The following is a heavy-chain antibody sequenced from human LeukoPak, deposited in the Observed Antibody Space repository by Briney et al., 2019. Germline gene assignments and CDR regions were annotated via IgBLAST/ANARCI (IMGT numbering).Heavy chain of an antibody. D-gene: IGHD3-22*01. Sequence: GGSLRLSCAASGFIFSGYGMHWVRQAPCNGREWVAVISYDGSNKYYADSVKGRFTISRDNSKNTLYLEMNSLRAEDTALYYCATENYYDSSGHHKTFDYWGQGTLVTVSS. CDR1: GFIFSGYG. V-gene: IGHV3-30*03. J-gene: IGHJ4*02. CDR3: ATENYYDSSGHHKTFDY. CDR2: ISYDGSNK.